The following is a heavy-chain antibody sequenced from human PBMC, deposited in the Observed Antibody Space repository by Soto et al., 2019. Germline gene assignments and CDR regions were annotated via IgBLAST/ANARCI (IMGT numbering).Heavy chain of an antibody. CDR2: IIPILGIA. V-gene: IGHV1-69*02. CDR3: ARSDFTAADFDY. J-gene: IGHJ4*02. D-gene: IGHD2-8*02. Sequence: ASVKVACKASGGTFSSYTISWVRQAPGQGLEWMGRIIPILGIANYAQKFQGRVTITADKSTSTAYMELSSLRSEDTAVYYCARSDFTAADFDYWGQGTLVTVSS. CDR1: GGTFSSYT.